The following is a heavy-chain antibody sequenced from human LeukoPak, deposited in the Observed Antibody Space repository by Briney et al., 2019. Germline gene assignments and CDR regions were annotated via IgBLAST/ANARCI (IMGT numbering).Heavy chain of an antibody. CDR3: ARGPGSSGGAYVGDY. CDR1: GFTFSNHW. V-gene: IGHV3-74*01. CDR2: SDGGGSST. Sequence: GGSLRLSCVASGFTFSNHWMHWVRQVPGKGPVWVSRSDGGGSSTSYADSVKGRFSISRDNAKSTLYLQMNSLRAEDTAVYYCARGPGSSGGAYVGDYWGQGTLVTVSS. D-gene: IGHD3-22*01. J-gene: IGHJ4*02.